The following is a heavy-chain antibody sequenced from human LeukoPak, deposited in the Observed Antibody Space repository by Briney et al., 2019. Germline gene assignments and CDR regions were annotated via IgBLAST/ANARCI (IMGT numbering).Heavy chain of an antibody. CDR1: GFTCSDFG. CDR3: ARDKVRYYSRRGSGRVDT. J-gene: IGHJ5*02. CDR2: IQNDRRNT. D-gene: IGHD3-9*01. Sequence: GGSLRFSCAASGFTCSDFGMNWVRQTQGKGLKWLAFIQNDRRNTCYDDSVKGRFTICRDNDKNTLYLEMTSLRVDDTFIYFCARDKVRYYSRRGSGRVDTWVQGTLVTVCS. V-gene: IGHV3-30*02.